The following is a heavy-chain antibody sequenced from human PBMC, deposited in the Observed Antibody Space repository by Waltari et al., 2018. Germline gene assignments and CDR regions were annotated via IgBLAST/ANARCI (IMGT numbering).Heavy chain of an antibody. J-gene: IGHJ4*02. V-gene: IGHV1-3*01. CDR2: INAGNGNT. D-gene: IGHD6-19*01. CDR3: ARVDRGSGWYTASFDY. CDR1: GSTFTSYA. Sequence: QVQLVQSGAEVQKPGASVKVSCKASGSTFTSYAMHWVRQAPGQRLEWMGWINAGNGNTKDSQKFQGRVTITRETSAGTAYRELSSLRSEDTAVDNCARVDRGSGWYTASFDYWGQGTLVTVSS.